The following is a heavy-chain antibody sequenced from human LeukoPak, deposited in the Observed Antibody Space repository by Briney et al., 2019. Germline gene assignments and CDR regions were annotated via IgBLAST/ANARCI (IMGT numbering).Heavy chain of an antibody. Sequence: GGSLRLSCAASGFTFSSYGMSWVRQAPGKGLEWVSAISGSGGSTYYADSVKGRFTISRDNSKNTLYLQMNSLRAEDTAVYYCATDRYYYDPPLFDYWGQGTLVTVSS. D-gene: IGHD3-22*01. CDR1: GFTFSSYG. CDR3: ATDRYYYDPPLFDY. V-gene: IGHV3-23*01. J-gene: IGHJ4*02. CDR2: ISGSGGST.